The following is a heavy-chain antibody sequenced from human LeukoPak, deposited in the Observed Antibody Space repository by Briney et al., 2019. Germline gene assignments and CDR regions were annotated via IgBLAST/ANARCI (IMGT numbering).Heavy chain of an antibody. V-gene: IGHV3-23*01. CDR3: AKDSSGYYHYESPGVDY. J-gene: IGHJ4*02. CDR2: IGVSGGST. D-gene: IGHD3-22*01. CDR1: GFTFSRYV. Sequence: PGGSLRLSCASSGFTFSRYVLTWVRQAPGKGLEWVSAIGVSGGSTFYADSVKGRFTISRDNSKNTLYLQMNSLRAEDTAVYYCAKDSSGYYHYESPGVDYWGQGTLVTVSS.